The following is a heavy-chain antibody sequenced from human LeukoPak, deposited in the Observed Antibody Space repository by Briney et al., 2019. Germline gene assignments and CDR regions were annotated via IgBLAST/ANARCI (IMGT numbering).Heavy chain of an antibody. CDR3: ARAAYCSGGSCLDY. CDR1: GGSISSGGYY. CDR2: IYYSGST. Sequence: SETLSLTCTVSGGSISSGGYYWSWIRQHPGKGLEWIGYIYYSGSTYYNPSLKSRVTTSVDTSKNQFSLKLSSATAADTAVYYCARAAYCSGGSCLDYWGQGTLVTVSS. J-gene: IGHJ4*02. D-gene: IGHD2-15*01. V-gene: IGHV4-31*03.